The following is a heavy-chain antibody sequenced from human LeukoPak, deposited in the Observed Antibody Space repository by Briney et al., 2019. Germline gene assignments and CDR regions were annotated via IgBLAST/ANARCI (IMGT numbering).Heavy chain of an antibody. J-gene: IGHJ4*02. CDR1: GFTFSSYA. CDR2: ISGSGGST. V-gene: IGHV3-23*01. D-gene: IGHD4-23*01. CDR3: ARGNYGGNSFHY. Sequence: GGSLRLSCAASGFTFSSYAMSWVRQAPGKGLEWVSAISGSGGSTYYADSVKGRFTISRDNSKNTLYLQMNSLRAEDTAVYYCARGNYGGNSFHYWGQGTLVTVSS.